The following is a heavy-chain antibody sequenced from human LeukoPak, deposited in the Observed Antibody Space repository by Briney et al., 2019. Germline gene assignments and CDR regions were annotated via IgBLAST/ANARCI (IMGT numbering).Heavy chain of an antibody. V-gene: IGHV1-18*01. CDR1: GYTFSTYG. J-gene: IGHJ4*02. CDR3: ARAGQLDY. CDR2: ISGFDSNS. D-gene: IGHD1-1*01. Sequence: ASVKVSCKASGYTFSTYGISWVRQAPGQGLEWMGWISGFDSNSKYAQTLQGRVTLTTDTSTSTAYMELRSLTSDDTAVYYCARAGQLDYWGQGTLVTVSS.